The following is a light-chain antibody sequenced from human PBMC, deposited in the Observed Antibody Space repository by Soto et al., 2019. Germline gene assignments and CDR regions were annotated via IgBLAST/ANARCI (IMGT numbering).Light chain of an antibody. J-gene: IGKJ1*01. CDR1: QNIRSH. Sequence: EIVMTQSPATLSVSPGESATLSCRASQNIRSHLAWYQLRPGQAPRLLIYASSTRATGIPARFSGSGSGTEFTLTISSLQSEDFALYFCQQYKVLPGCTFGQGTKVGVK. CDR2: ASS. CDR3: QQYKVLPGCT. V-gene: IGKV3-15*01.